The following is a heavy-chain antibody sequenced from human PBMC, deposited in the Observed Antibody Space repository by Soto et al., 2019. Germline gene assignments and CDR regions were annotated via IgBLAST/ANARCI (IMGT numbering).Heavy chain of an antibody. D-gene: IGHD1-1*01. CDR2: IYYSGST. CDR1: GGSISSSSYY. J-gene: IGHJ3*02. Sequence: QLQLQESGPGLVKPSETLSLTCTVSGGSISSSSYYWGWIRQPPGKGLEWIGSIYYSGSTYYNPSLKSRVTISVDTSKNQFSLKLSSVTAADTAVYYCARLEAQTRGDAFDIWGQGTMVTVSS. CDR3: ARLEAQTRGDAFDI. V-gene: IGHV4-39*01.